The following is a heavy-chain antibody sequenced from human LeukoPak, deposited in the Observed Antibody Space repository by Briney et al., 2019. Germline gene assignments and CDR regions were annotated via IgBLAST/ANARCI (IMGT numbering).Heavy chain of an antibody. CDR1: GFTFSSYW. CDR2: IKQDGREK. D-gene: IGHD3-22*01. CDR3: ARAYYDSSGYYYVYFDY. J-gene: IGHJ4*02. V-gene: IGHV3-7*01. Sequence: GGSLRLSCAASGFTFSSYWMSWVRQAPGKGLEWVANIKQDGREKYYVDSVKGRFTVSRDNAKNSVYLQMNSLRAEDAAVYYCARAYYDSSGYYYVYFDYWGQGTLVTVSS.